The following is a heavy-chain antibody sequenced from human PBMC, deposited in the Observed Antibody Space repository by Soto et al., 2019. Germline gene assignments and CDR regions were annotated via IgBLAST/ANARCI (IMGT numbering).Heavy chain of an antibody. V-gene: IGHV4-31*03. J-gene: IGHJ4*02. CDR3: ARESSPEGPIHMTFDY. Sequence: TLSPTCTDFGVSITSDNYYWTWIRHNPGKGLGWIGYIYYIGSAYYNPSLKRRPVNSANTPGRQFFRTMPFATDAVTAVNVCARESSPEGPIHMTFDYWGQGALVTVSS. CDR2: IYYIGSA. CDR1: GVSITSDNYY. D-gene: IGHD2-2*01.